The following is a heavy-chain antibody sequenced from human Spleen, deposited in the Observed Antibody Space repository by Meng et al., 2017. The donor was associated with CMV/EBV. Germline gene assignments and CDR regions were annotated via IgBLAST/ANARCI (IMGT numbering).Heavy chain of an antibody. V-gene: IGHV4-4*02. CDR3: ARGHLQYTYSSSVYNWFDP. CDR1: GDSISSNNW. J-gene: IGHJ5*02. D-gene: IGHD6-6*01. CDR2: IHHSGVT. Sequence: SETLSLTCAVSGDSISSNNWWSWVRQSPGKGLEWIGKIHHSGVTNYTPSLKSRVTMSLDKSKNQFSLKLNSLTAADTAVYYCARGHLQYTYSSSVYNWFDPWGQGTLVTVSS.